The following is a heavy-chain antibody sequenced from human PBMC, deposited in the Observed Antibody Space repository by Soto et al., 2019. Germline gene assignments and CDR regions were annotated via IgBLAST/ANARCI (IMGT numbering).Heavy chain of an antibody. Sequence: GSLRLSCAASGFTFSDYYMSWVRQAPGNGLEWVSYISGSRSYTHYADSVEGRFTLSRDNAKESLYLQMNSLRAEDTAVYYCARRHSSGWYFDFWGQGTLVTVSS. CDR1: GFTFSDYY. V-gene: IGHV3-11*06. CDR3: ARRHSSGWYFDF. J-gene: IGHJ4*02. CDR2: ISGSRSYT. D-gene: IGHD6-19*01.